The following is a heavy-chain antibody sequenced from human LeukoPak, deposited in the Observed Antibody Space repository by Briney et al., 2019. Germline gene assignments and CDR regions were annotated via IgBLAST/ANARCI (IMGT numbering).Heavy chain of an antibody. J-gene: IGHJ6*02. CDR2: RIPIFGTA. CDR3: ARDGNWNYGGYYYYGMDV. CDR1: GGTFSCCA. D-gene: IGHD1-7*01. Sequence: SVTVSFMASGGTFSCCAFSWVGQAPGQGLEWVGGRIPIFGTANYAKKFQGRVTITADESTSTAYMELSSLRSEDTAVYYCARDGNWNYGGYYYYGMDVWGQGTTVTVSS. V-gene: IGHV1-69*13.